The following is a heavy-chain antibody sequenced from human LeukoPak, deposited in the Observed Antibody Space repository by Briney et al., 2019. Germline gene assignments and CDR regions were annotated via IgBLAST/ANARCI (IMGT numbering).Heavy chain of an antibody. CDR1: GFTFSNAW. V-gene: IGHV3-15*01. D-gene: IGHD2-2*01. CDR3: STVGVGQYEYYFDY. Sequence: GGSLRLSCAASGFTFSNAWMSWVRQAPGKGLEWVGRIKSKTAGGTIDYAAPVKGRFTISRDDSKNTLYPQMNSLKTEDTAVYYCSTVGVGQYEYYFDYWGQGTLVTVSS. CDR2: IKSKTAGGTI. J-gene: IGHJ4*02.